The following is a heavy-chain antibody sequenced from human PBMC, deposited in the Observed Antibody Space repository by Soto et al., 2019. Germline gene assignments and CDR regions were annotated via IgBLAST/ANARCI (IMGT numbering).Heavy chain of an antibody. CDR3: AKDWVSSSGWYYFDY. D-gene: IGHD6-19*01. J-gene: IGHJ4*02. Sequence: PGGSLRLSCAASGFTFSSYAMSWVRQAPGKGLEWVSAISGSGGSTYYADSVKGRFTISRDNSKNTLYLQMNSLRAEDTAAYYCAKDWVSSSGWYYFDYWGQGTLVTVSS. V-gene: IGHV3-23*01. CDR1: GFTFSSYA. CDR2: ISGSGGST.